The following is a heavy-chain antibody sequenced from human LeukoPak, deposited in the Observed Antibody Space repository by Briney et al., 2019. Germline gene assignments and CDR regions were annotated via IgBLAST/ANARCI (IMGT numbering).Heavy chain of an antibody. CDR3: ARDPHSSSWYPDAFDI. CDR1: GDSVSSKSAA. V-gene: IGHV6-1*01. CDR2: TYYRSKWYN. D-gene: IGHD6-13*01. J-gene: IGHJ3*02. Sequence: SQTLSLTCAISGDSVSSKSAAWNWIRQSPSRGLEWLGRTYYRSKWYNDYAVSVKSRIIINPDTSKNQFSLQLNSVTPEDTAVYYCARDPHSSSWYPDAFDIWGQGTMVTVSS.